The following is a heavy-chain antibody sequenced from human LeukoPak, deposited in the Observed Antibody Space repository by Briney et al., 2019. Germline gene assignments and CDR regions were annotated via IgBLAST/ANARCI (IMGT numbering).Heavy chain of an antibody. CDR1: GFTFSSYS. J-gene: IGHJ4*02. CDR2: ISSSSSYI. Sequence: PGGSLRLSCAASGFTFSSYSMNWVRQAPGKGLEWVSSISSSSSYIYCADSVKGRFTISRDNAKNSLFLQMNSLRAEDTAMYYCAKGTKPVMTIPDYWGQGILVTVSS. D-gene: IGHD1/OR15-1a*01. V-gene: IGHV3-21*04. CDR3: AKGTKPVMTIPDY.